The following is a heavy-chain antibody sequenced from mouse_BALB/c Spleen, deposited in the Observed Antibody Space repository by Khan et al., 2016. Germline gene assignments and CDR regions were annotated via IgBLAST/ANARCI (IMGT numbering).Heavy chain of an antibody. D-gene: IGHD2-4*01. V-gene: IGHV9-2-1*01. CDR1: GYTFTDYS. Sequence: QVQLKQSGPELKKPGETVKISCKASGYTFTDYSMHWVKQAPGKGLKWMGWINTETGEPTYADDFKGRFAFSLETSASTAYLQIINLKNEDTATYFCARRDDYDGFAYWGQGTLVTVSA. J-gene: IGHJ3*01. CDR2: INTETGEP. CDR3: ARRDDYDGFAY.